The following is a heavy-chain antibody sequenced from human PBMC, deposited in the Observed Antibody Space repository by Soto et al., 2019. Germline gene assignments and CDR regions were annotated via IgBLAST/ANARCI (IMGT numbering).Heavy chain of an antibody. CDR1: GGSISSYY. J-gene: IGHJ5*02. CDR2: IYYSGST. CDR3: ARHLVPGYSYGYGWFDP. D-gene: IGHD5-18*01. Sequence: QSQTLSLTCTVSGGSISSYYWSWIRQPPGKGLEWIGYIYYSGSTNYNPSLKSRVTISVDTSKNQFSLKLSSVTAADTAVYYCARHLVPGYSYGYGWFDPWGQGTLVTVS. V-gene: IGHV4-59*08.